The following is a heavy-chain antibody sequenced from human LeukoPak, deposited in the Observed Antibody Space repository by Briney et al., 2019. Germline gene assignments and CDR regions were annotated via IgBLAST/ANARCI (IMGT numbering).Heavy chain of an antibody. V-gene: IGHV4-34*01. Sequence: PSETLSLTCAVYGGSFSGYYWSWIRQPPGKGLEWIGEINHSGSTNYNPSLKSRVTMSVDTSKHQCSLKLSSVTAADTAVYYCARLPYCSGGSCYFDYWGQGTLVTVSS. J-gene: IGHJ4*02. CDR3: ARLPYCSGGSCYFDY. CDR2: INHSGST. D-gene: IGHD2-15*01. CDR1: GGSFSGYY.